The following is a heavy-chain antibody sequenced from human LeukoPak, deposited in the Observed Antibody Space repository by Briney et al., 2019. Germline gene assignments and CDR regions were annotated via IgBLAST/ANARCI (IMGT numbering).Heavy chain of an antibody. D-gene: IGHD3-16*02. Sequence: ASVKVSCKASGGTFSSYAISWVRQAPGQGLEWMGWIIPIFGTANYAQKFQGRVTITADKSTSTAYMELSSLRTEDTAVYYCARVGGDYDYVWGSYRLDYWGQGTLVTVSS. J-gene: IGHJ4*02. CDR3: ARVGGDYDYVWGSYRLDY. V-gene: IGHV1-69*06. CDR2: IIPIFGTA. CDR1: GGTFSSYA.